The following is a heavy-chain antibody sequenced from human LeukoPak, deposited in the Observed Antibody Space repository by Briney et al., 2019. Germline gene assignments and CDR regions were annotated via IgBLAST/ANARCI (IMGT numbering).Heavy chain of an antibody. CDR2: GYHSGST. CDR1: GYSISSGYY. Sequence: PSETLSLTCVVSGYSISSGYYWGWIRQPPGKGLEWIGSGYHSGSTYYNPSLKSPVTISVDTSKHQFSLKLSSVTAADTAVYYCARQAPMAPDFDYWGQGTLVTVSS. CDR3: ARQAPMAPDFDY. D-gene: IGHD3-10*01. J-gene: IGHJ4*02. V-gene: IGHV4-38-2*01.